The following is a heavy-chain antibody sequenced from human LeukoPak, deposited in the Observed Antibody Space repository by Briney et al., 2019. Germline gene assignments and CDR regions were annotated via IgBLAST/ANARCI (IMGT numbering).Heavy chain of an antibody. CDR3: ARSIVVVITSGDDAFDI. V-gene: IGHV1-2*02. Sequence: GASVKVSCKASGYTFTSNYMHWVRQAPGQGLEWMGWINPNSGGTNYAQKFQGRVTMTRDTSISTAYMELSRPRSDDTAVYYCARSIVVVITSGDDAFDIWGQGTMVTVSS. J-gene: IGHJ3*02. CDR2: INPNSGGT. D-gene: IGHD3-22*01. CDR1: GYTFTSNY.